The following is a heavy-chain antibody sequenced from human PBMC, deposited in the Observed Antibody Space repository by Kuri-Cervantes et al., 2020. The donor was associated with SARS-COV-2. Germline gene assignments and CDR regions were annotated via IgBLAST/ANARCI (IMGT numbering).Heavy chain of an antibody. V-gene: IGHV6-1*01. CDR2: TYFRSKWYN. Sequence: SETLSLTCAISGDSVSSNSAGWNWIRQSPSRGLEWLGRTYFRSKWYNDYAVSVKSRITINPDTSKKQFFLQLNSVTPEDTAVYYCARGKTMVRGENYYYMDVWGKGTTVTVSS. D-gene: IGHD3-10*01. CDR3: ARGKTMVRGENYYYMDV. CDR1: GDSVSSNSAG. J-gene: IGHJ6*03.